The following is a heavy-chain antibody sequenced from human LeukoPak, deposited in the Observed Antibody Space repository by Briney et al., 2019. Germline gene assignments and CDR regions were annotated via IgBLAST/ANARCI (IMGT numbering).Heavy chain of an antibody. Sequence: SETLSLTCTVSGYSISSGYYWGWIRQPPGKGLDWIGSIYHGGSTDYNPSLKSRVTISVDTSKNQFSLKPSSVTAADTAVYYCARDIHVPRIREPYFDIWGEGTLVTVSS. CDR2: IYHGGST. D-gene: IGHD1-14*01. J-gene: IGHJ3*02. CDR1: GYSISSGYY. CDR3: ARDIHVPRIREPYFDI. V-gene: IGHV4-38-2*02.